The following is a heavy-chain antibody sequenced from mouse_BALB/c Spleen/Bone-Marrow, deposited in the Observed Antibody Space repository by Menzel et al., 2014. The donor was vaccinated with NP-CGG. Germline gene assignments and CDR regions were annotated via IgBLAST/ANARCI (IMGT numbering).Heavy chain of an antibody. J-gene: IGHJ4*01. V-gene: IGHV5-6*01. CDR3: ASGNYYAMDY. Sequence: EVKLVESGGDLVKPGGSLKLSCAASGFTFSSYGMSWVRQTPDKRLEWVATISSGGSYTYYPDSVKGRFTISRDNAKNALYLQMSSLKSEDTAMYYCASGNYYAMDYWGQGTSVTVSP. CDR1: GFTFSSYG. CDR2: ISSGGSYT. D-gene: IGHD1-1*01.